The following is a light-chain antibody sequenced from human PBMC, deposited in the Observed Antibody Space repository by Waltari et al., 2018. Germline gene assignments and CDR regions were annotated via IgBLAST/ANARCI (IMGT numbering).Light chain of an antibody. CDR2: WTS. CDR3: QQYYSTWT. Sequence: DIVMTQSPDSLAVSLGERATINCKSSQSVLYSTNTQSYVAWYQQKPGQTPKLLIYWTSTRESGVPDRFSGSGSVTDFTLTISNLQAEDVAVYYCQQYYSTWTFGQGTKVEIK. CDR1: QSVLYSTNTQSY. V-gene: IGKV4-1*01. J-gene: IGKJ1*01.